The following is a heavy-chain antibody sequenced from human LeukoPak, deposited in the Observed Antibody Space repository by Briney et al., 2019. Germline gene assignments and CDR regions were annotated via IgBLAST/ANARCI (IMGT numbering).Heavy chain of an antibody. J-gene: IGHJ6*02. CDR2: IKQDGSEK. Sequence: GGSLRLSCAASGFTFSSYWMSWVRQAPGKGLEWVANIKQDGSEKYYVDSVKGRFTISRDNSKNTLYLQMNSLRAEDTAVYYCAKDLGAAAGILGRFYYYGMDVWGQGTTVTVSS. V-gene: IGHV3-7*03. D-gene: IGHD6-13*01. CDR1: GFTFSSYW. CDR3: AKDLGAAAGILGRFYYYGMDV.